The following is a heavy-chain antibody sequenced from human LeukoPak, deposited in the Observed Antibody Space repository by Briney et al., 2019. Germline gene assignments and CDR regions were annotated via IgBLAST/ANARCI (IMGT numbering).Heavy chain of an antibody. Sequence: PGGSLRLSCAASGFTFSSYAMHWVRQAPGKGLEYVSAISSNGGSTYYANSVKGRFTISRDNAKNTLYLQMNSLRAEDTAVYYCARDRSYSGRYFDYWGQGTLVTVSS. D-gene: IGHD1-26*01. CDR3: ARDRSYSGRYFDY. CDR2: ISSNGGST. CDR1: GFTFSSYA. J-gene: IGHJ4*02. V-gene: IGHV3-64*01.